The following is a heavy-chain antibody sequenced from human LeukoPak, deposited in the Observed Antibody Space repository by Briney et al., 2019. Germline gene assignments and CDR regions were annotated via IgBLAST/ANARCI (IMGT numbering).Heavy chain of an antibody. CDR3: ARETSRWFGP. J-gene: IGHJ5*02. CDR2: IRYDGSNK. Sequence: GGSLRLSCAASGFTFSSYGMHWVRQAPGKGLEWVAFIRYDGSNKYYADSVKGRFTISRDNSKNTLYLQMNSLTAEDTAVYYCARETSRWFGPWDQGTLVTVSS. CDR1: GFTFSSYG. V-gene: IGHV3-30*02.